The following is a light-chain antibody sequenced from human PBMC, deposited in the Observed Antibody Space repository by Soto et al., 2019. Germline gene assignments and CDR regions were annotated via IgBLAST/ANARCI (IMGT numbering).Light chain of an antibody. CDR1: QGISYY. V-gene: IGKV1-27*01. J-gene: IGKJ2*01. Sequence: DIQMTQSPSSLSASVGNRVTITCRASQGISYYFAWYQQKPGKVPNLLIYGASTLQSGDPARFSGSGSGTDFTLTISSLQTEDVATYYCQNYHSAPYTLGQGTKLEIK. CDR3: QNYHSAPYT. CDR2: GAS.